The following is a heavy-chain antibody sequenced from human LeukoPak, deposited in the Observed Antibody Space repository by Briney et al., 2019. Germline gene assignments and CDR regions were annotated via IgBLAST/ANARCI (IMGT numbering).Heavy chain of an antibody. D-gene: IGHD3-22*01. V-gene: IGHV1-8*03. J-gene: IGHJ5*02. CDR2: MNPNSGNT. Sequence: GASVKVSCKASGYTFTSYDINWVRQATGQGLEWMGWMNPNSGNTGYAQKFQGRVTITRNTSISTAYMELSSLRSEDTAVYYCARDDGYDSSGYYYGGPWGQGTLVTVSS. CDR1: GYTFTSYD. CDR3: ARDDGYDSSGYYYGGP.